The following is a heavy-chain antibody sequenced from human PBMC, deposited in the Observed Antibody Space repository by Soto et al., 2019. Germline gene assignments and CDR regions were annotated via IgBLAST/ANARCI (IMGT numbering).Heavy chain of an antibody. Sequence: QVQLQQWGAGLLKPSETLSLTCAVYGGSFSGYYWSWIRQPPGKGLEWIGEINHSGSTNYNPSLKSGVXXSXDMXKNQFSLRLSSLTAADTAVYYCARGAAAGGGWFDPWGQGTLVTVSS. D-gene: IGHD6-13*01. CDR3: ARGAAAGGGWFDP. J-gene: IGHJ5*02. V-gene: IGHV4-34*01. CDR1: GGSFSGYY. CDR2: INHSGST.